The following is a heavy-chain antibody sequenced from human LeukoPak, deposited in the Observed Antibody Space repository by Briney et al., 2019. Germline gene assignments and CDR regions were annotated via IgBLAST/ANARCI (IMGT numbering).Heavy chain of an antibody. J-gene: IGHJ3*01. V-gene: IGHV3-72*01. CDR1: GFTFSDHY. CDR2: IRNKANSYIT. D-gene: IGHD1-26*01. Sequence: PGGSLRLSCVGSGFTFSDHYMDWVRQAPGKGLEWVGRIRNKANSYITLYASSVKGRFSFSRDDSKNSLSLQMNSLETEDTAVYYCARVVGANNYDAFDLWGQGTTVTVSS. CDR3: ARVVGANNYDAFDL.